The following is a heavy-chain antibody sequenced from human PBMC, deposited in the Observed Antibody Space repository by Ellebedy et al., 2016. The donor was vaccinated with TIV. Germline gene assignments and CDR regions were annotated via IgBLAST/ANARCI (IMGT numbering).Heavy chain of an antibody. CDR2: IYYSGST. V-gene: IGHV4-59*12. CDR3: ARGARSIPVGARYDRHFDY. J-gene: IGHJ4*02. Sequence: SETLSLTXTVSGGSISSYYWSWIRQPPGKGLEWIGYIYYSGSTNYNPSLKSRVTISVDTSKNQFSLKLSSGTAADTAVYYCARGARSIPVGARYDRHFDYWGQGTLVTVSS. D-gene: IGHD1-26*01. CDR1: GGSISSYY.